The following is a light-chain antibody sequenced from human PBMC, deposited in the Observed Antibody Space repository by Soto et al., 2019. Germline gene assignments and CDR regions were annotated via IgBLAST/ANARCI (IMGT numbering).Light chain of an antibody. CDR2: EGS. J-gene: IGLJ1*01. V-gene: IGLV2-23*01. Sequence: QSVLNQPASVSGSPGQSITISCTGTSSDVGSYNLVSWYQQHPGKAPKLMIFEGSKRPSGLSNRFSGSKSGNTASLTISGLQAEDEADYYCCSYASSSTPFVFGTGTKVT. CDR3: CSYASSSTPFV. CDR1: SSDVGSYNL.